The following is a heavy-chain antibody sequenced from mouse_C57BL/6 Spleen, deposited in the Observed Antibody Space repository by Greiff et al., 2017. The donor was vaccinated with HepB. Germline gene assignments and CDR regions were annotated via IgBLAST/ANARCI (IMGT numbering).Heavy chain of an antibody. CDR1: GFTFSDCG. CDR2: ISSGSSTI. V-gene: IGHV5-17*01. D-gene: IGHD2-12*01. Sequence: EVKVVESGGGLVKPGGSLKLSCAASGFTFSDCGMHWVRQAPEKGLEWVAYISSGSSTIYYADTVKGRFTISRDNAKNTLFLQMTSLRSEDTAMYYCARGGYYFSYAMDYWGQGTSVTVSS. J-gene: IGHJ4*01. CDR3: ARGGYYFSYAMDY.